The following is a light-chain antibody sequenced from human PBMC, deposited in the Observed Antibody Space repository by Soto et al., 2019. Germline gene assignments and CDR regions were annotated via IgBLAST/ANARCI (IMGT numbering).Light chain of an antibody. J-gene: IGLJ1*01. CDR3: SSYTSVTTLYV. CDR2: ASS. Sequence: QSALTQPASVSGSPGQSITISCTGTSSDVGGYNYVSWYQHHPGKAPRLMIYASSNRPSGVSHRFSGSRSGNTASLTISGLQAEDEADYYCSSYTSVTTLYVFGTGTKLTVL. CDR1: SSDVGGYNY. V-gene: IGLV2-14*01.